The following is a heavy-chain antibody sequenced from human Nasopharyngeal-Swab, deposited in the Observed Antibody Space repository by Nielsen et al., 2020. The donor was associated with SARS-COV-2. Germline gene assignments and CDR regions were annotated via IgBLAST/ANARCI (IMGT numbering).Heavy chain of an antibody. V-gene: IGHV1-69*06. CDR1: GGTFSSYA. D-gene: IGHD3-3*01. CDR2: IIPIFGTA. J-gene: IGHJ3*02. Sequence: SVKVSCKASGGTFSSYAISWVRQAPGQGLEWMGGIIPIFGTANYAQKFQGRVTITADKSTSTAYMEPSSLRSEDTAVCYCARGDTIFGKGSYDAFDIWGQGTMVTVSS. CDR3: ARGDTIFGKGSYDAFDI.